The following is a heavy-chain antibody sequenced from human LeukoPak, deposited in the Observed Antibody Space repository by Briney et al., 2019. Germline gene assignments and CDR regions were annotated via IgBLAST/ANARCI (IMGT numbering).Heavy chain of an antibody. D-gene: IGHD5-18*01. J-gene: IGHJ4*02. Sequence: GGSLRLSCAASGFTFSGCGMHWVRQAPGKGLEWVAFIWYDGRDKYYVVSVKGRFTISRDNSKNTLYLQMNSLRAEDTAMYYCAKDPYSFGSYFDYWGQGTLVTVSS. CDR3: AKDPYSFGSYFDY. CDR1: GFTFSGCG. CDR2: IWYDGRDK. V-gene: IGHV3-30*02.